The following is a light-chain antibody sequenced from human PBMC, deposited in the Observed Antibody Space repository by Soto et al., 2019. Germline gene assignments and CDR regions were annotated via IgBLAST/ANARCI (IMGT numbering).Light chain of an antibody. CDR2: GVS. CDR1: QSVSSN. CDR3: QQYNEWPLT. J-gene: IGKJ1*01. V-gene: IGKV3-15*01. Sequence: EIVLTRSPGTLSLSPGARATLSGIASQSVSSNNLAWYQQKPGQAPRLLIYGVSSRATGIPVRFSGSASGTEFTLTISSLQSEDFTVYYCQQYNEWPLTFGQGTKVDI.